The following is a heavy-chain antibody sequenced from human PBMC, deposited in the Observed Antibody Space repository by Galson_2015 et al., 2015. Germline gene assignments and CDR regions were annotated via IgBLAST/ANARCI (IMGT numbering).Heavy chain of an antibody. D-gene: IGHD3-16*01. V-gene: IGHV4-59*01. CDR2: IYYSGST. CDR3: ARIPPVGDYYYYYYMDV. J-gene: IGHJ6*03. CDR1: GGSISSYY. Sequence: SETLSLTCTVSGGSISSYYWSWIRQPPGKGLEWIGYIYYSGSTNYNPSLKSRVTISVDTSKNQFSLKLSSVTAADTAVYYCARIPPVGDYYYYYYMDVWGKGTTVTVSS.